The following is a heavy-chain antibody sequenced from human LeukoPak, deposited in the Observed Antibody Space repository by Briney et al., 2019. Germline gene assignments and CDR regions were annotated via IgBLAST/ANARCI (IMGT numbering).Heavy chain of an antibody. Sequence: SETLPLTCTVSGGSISSSSYYWGWIRQPPGKGLEWIGSIYYSGSTHYNPSLKSRVTISVDTSKNQFSLKLSSVTAADTAVYYCAKQIYYYYYMDVWGKGTTVTVSS. CDR3: AKQIYYYYYMDV. V-gene: IGHV4-39*01. CDR2: IYYSGST. CDR1: GGSISSSSYY. J-gene: IGHJ6*03.